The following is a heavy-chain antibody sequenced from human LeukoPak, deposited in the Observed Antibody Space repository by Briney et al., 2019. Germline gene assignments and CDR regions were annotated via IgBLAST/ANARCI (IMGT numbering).Heavy chain of an antibody. CDR1: GYTLTELS. D-gene: IGHD5-18*01. V-gene: IGHV1-24*01. Sequence: ASVKVSCKVSGYTLTELSVHWVRQAPGKGLEWMGGFDPEDGETIYAQKFQGRVTMTEDTSTDTAYMELSSLRSEDTAVYYCATGQVDTAVVTPFGYWGQGTLVTVSS. CDR3: ATGQVDTAVVTPFGY. CDR2: FDPEDGET. J-gene: IGHJ4*02.